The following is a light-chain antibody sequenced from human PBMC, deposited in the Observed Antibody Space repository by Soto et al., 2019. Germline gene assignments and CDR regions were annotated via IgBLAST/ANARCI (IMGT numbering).Light chain of an antibody. CDR1: QSVSTY. Sequence: EVGWTQSQATLSLSQGARATLSCRASQSVSTYLYWYQQRPGQAPRLLIYDTSNRATGIPPRFSGSGSGTAFSLTISTLEPEDFAVYYCQHRVNWPWTFGQGTRVEI. CDR2: DTS. J-gene: IGKJ1*01. V-gene: IGKV3-11*01. CDR3: QHRVNWPWT.